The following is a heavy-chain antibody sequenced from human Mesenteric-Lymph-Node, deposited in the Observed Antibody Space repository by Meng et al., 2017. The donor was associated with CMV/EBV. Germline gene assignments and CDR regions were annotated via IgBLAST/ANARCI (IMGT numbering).Heavy chain of an antibody. CDR2: ISSSSRYI. CDR3: AREIRGSDNPNDAFDL. V-gene: IGHV3-21*06. J-gene: IGHJ3*01. Sequence: GESLKISCAASGFTFSMSWVRQAPGKGLEWVSYISSSSRYIYYADSVKGRFTISRDNAKNSLYLQMNSLRAEDTAVYFCAREIRGSDNPNDAFDLWGQGTMVTVSS. CDR1: GFTFS. D-gene: IGHD1-26*01.